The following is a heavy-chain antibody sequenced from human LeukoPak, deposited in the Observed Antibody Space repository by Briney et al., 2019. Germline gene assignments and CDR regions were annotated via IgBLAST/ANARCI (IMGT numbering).Heavy chain of an antibody. CDR3: AKDYNWNDFKAFDI. J-gene: IGHJ3*02. CDR1: GFTFDDYA. CDR2: ISWNSGSI. D-gene: IGHD1-1*01. V-gene: IGHV3-9*01. Sequence: GGSLRLSCAASGFTFDDYAMHWVRQAPGKGLEWVSGISWNSGSIGYADSVKGRFTISRDNAKNSLYLQMNSLRAEDTALYHCAKDYNWNDFKAFDIWGQGTMVTVSS.